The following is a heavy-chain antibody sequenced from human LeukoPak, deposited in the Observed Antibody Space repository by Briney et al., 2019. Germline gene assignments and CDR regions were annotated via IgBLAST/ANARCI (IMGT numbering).Heavy chain of an antibody. J-gene: IGHJ6*02. CDR3: ARGYSYYDFWSGWGGGMDV. V-gene: IGHV3-53*01. D-gene: IGHD3-3*01. CDR1: GFTVCSNY. CDR2: IYSGGST. Sequence: GGSLRLSCAASGFTVCSNYMSWVRQAPGKGLEWVSVIYSGGSTYYADSVKGRFTISRDNSKKTLYLQMNSLRAEDTAVDYCARGYSYYDFWSGWGGGMDVWGQGTTVTVSS.